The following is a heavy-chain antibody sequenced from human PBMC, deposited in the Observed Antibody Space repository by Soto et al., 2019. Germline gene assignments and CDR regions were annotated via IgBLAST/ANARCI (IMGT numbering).Heavy chain of an antibody. V-gene: IGHV1-69*02. CDR1: GGTFSSYT. D-gene: IGHD5-12*01. CDR2: IIPILGIA. J-gene: IGHJ6*03. Sequence: PGGSLRLSCKASGGTFSSYTISWVRQAPGQGLEWMGRIIPILGIANYAQKFQGRVTITADKSTSTAYMELSSLRSEDTAVYYCAKANPSGYDRPTWYYYYMDVWGKGTTVTVSS. CDR3: AKANPSGYDRPTWYYYYMDV.